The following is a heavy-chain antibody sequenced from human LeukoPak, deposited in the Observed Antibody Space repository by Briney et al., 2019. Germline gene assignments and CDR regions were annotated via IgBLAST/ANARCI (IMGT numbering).Heavy chain of an antibody. CDR1: GFTFRSYA. Sequence: QPGGSLRLSCAASGFTFRSYAMSWVRQAPGKGLEWVSGISGSGDNTYYADSVKGRFTISRDNSKNTLYLQMNSLRAEDTAVYYCAKNGYSSGWYRGDYFDYWGQGTLVTVSS. CDR2: ISGSGDNT. J-gene: IGHJ4*02. CDR3: AKNGYSSGWYRGDYFDY. D-gene: IGHD6-19*01. V-gene: IGHV3-23*01.